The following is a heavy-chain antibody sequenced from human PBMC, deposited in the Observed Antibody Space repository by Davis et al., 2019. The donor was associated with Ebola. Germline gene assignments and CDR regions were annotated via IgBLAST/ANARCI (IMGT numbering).Heavy chain of an antibody. CDR2: IRPDGSTQ. Sequence: GGSLRLSCVASGFMFGNYWMTWVRQAPGKGLEWPANIRPDGSTQAYVASVRGRFTISRDNAKDSLFLQMKNLRADDTAVYFCARDSGAFYVDSWGQGTLVTVSS. J-gene: IGHJ5*01. V-gene: IGHV3-7*03. D-gene: IGHD5/OR15-5a*01. CDR1: GFMFGNYW. CDR3: ARDSGAFYVDS.